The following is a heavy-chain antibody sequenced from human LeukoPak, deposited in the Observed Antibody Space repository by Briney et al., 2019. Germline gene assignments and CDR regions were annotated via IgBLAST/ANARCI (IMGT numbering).Heavy chain of an antibody. CDR3: ARLYQGKRPPDY. CDR2: IFHSGST. V-gene: IGHV4-39*01. CDR1: GGSISSYY. Sequence: SETLSLTCTVSGGSISSYYWGWIRQPPGKGLEWIGSIFHSGSTYYNPSLKSRVTISVDTSKNQLSLRLRSVTAADTAVYYCARLYQGKRPPDYWGQGTLVTVSS. J-gene: IGHJ4*02. D-gene: IGHD6-25*01.